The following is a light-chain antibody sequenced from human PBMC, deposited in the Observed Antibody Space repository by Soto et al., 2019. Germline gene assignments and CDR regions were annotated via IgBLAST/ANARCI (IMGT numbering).Light chain of an antibody. J-gene: IGLJ3*02. CDR2: DVS. CDR1: SSDVGAYNS. CDR3: CSYAGTYSLWV. Sequence: QSVLTQPRSVSGSPGQSVTISCTGTSSDVGAYNSVSWYQQHPGKAPKLMIYDVSKPPSGVPDRFSGSKSGNTASLTISGLQTEDEADYHCCSYAGTYSLWVFGGGTELTVL. V-gene: IGLV2-11*01.